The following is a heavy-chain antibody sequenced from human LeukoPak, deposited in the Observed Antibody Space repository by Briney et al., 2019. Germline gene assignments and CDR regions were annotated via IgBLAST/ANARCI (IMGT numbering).Heavy chain of an antibody. CDR1: GFTFTNYA. CDR3: VKEDSQSPGGDY. D-gene: IGHD3-16*01. V-gene: IGHV3-64D*09. CDR2: ISNNGDNT. J-gene: IGHJ4*02. Sequence: SGGSLRLSCSAFGFTFTNYAMHWVRQAPGKGLEYVSVISNNGDNTYYGDSVRGRFTISRDNSRTTVFLQMTSLRAEDTAVYYCVKEDSQSPGGDYWGQGTLVTVSS.